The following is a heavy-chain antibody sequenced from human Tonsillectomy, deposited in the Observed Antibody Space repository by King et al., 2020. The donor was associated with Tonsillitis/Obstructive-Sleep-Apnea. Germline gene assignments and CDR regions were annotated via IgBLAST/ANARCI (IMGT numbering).Heavy chain of an antibody. Sequence: QLVQSGAEVKKPGSAVTVSCKASGGTFSTYGITWVRQAPGQGLEWMGGIIPIYGTANYAQKLQGRVTISADTSTNIAYMELRSLRSEDTAVYYCAREDGYSYGKNYYFHYGMDVWGQGTTVTVSS. CDR3: AREDGYSYGKNYYFHYGMDV. D-gene: IGHD5-18*01. CDR2: IIPIYGTA. V-gene: IGHV1-69*14. J-gene: IGHJ6*02. CDR1: GGTFSTYG.